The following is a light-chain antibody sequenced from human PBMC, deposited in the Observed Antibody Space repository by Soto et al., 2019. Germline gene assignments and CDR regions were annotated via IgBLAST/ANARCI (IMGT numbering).Light chain of an antibody. CDR3: QQYRT. Sequence: DIQMTQSPPTLSASVGDRVTITCRASQSISTWLAWYQQKPGKAPKLLIYGASTLESGVPSRFSGSGSGTEFTLTISSLQPDDFATYYCQQYRTFGQGTKVDI. V-gene: IGKV1-5*01. J-gene: IGKJ1*01. CDR1: QSISTW. CDR2: GAS.